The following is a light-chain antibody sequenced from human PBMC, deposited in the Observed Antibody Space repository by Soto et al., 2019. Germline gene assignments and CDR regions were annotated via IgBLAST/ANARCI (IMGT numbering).Light chain of an antibody. V-gene: IGLV2-14*01. CDR3: SSYASSTTRV. J-gene: IGLJ1*01. CDR1: SSEVGDYNY. CDR2: DVS. Sequence: QSALTQPASVSGSPGQSITISCTGTSSEVGDYNYVSWYQQHPGKAPKLMIYDVSNRPSGVSNRFSGSKSGSTASLTISGLQAEDEADYYCSSYASSTTRVFGTGTKLTVL.